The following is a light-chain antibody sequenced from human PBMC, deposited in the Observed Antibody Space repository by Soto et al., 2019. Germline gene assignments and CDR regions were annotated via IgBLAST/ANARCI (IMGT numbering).Light chain of an antibody. CDR3: HQYDSSPLT. CDR1: QSVSSSY. Sequence: EIVLTQSPGTLSLSPGERATLSCRASQSVSSSYLAWYQQKPGQAPRLLIYGASSRATGIPDRFSGSGSGTDYTLTISRREPEDFAVYYCHQYDSSPLTFGGGTTVEIK. CDR2: GAS. J-gene: IGKJ4*01. V-gene: IGKV3-20*01.